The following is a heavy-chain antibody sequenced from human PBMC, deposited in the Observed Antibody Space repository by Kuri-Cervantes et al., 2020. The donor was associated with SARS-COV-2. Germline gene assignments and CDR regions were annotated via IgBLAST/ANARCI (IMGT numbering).Heavy chain of an antibody. Sequence: ASVKVSCKASGYIFTSYGIHWVRQAPGQRLEWMGWINAGNGNRKYSQKFQGRVTITADKSTSTAYMELSSLRSEDSAVYYCARDRKGWGITMIVVGVDWGQGTLVTVSS. J-gene: IGHJ4*02. CDR3: ARDRKGWGITMIVVGVD. CDR2: INAGNGNR. V-gene: IGHV1-3*01. CDR1: GYIFTSYG. D-gene: IGHD3-22*01.